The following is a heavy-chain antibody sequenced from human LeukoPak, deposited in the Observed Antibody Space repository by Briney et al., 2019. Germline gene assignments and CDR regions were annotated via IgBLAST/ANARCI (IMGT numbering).Heavy chain of an antibody. J-gene: IGHJ4*02. CDR1: GFTFSSYG. CDR2: ISYDGSNK. CDR3: ARGITMTIVAPGY. D-gene: IGHD3-22*01. Sequence: GGSLRLSCAASGFTFSSYGMHWVRQAPGKGLEWVAVISYDGSNKYYADSVKGRFTISRDNSKNTLYLQMNSLRAEDTAVYYRARGITMTIVAPGYWGQGTLVTVSS. V-gene: IGHV3-30*03.